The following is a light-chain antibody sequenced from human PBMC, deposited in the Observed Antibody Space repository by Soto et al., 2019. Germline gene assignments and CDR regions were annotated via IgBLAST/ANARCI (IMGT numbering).Light chain of an antibody. CDR1: QSIHLS. J-gene: IGKJ4*01. CDR3: QQFSSYPLT. CDR2: DAS. Sequence: EWTQSPGILSLSPGERATLSCRASQSIHLSLAWYQQKPGQPPRLVIYDASLRANGVPARFGGSGSGTDFTLTINGLEPEDFAVYYCQQFSSYPLTFGGGTKVDIK. V-gene: IGKV3-11*01.